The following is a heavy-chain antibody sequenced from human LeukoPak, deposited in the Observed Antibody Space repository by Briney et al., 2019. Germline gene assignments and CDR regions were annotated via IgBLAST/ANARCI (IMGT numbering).Heavy chain of an antibody. V-gene: IGHV3-21*01. Sequence: GSLRLSCAASGFTFSSYALTWVRQAPGKGLEWVSSISSTSAYIHYADSVKGRFTISRDNVDNVVYLEMNSLGAEDTATYYCARVAVSGPTGWFDSWGQGTLVIVSS. CDR1: GFTFSSYA. CDR2: ISSTSAYI. J-gene: IGHJ5*01. D-gene: IGHD2-8*02. CDR3: ARVAVSGPTGWFDS.